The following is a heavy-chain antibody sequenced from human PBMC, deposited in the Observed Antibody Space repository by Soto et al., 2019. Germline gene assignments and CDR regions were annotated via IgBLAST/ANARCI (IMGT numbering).Heavy chain of an antibody. Sequence: QGLLAQSGAEVKKPGASVKVSCKASGYPFATYGINWVRQAPGQGPEWMGWISPYNGETNYAQKFQGRVTLATDTSTSTAYMELRSLTSDDTAVYFCARDPHDFWSSYFFDRWGQGTLVTVSS. V-gene: IGHV1-18*01. CDR2: ISPYNGET. CDR3: ARDPHDFWSSYFFDR. D-gene: IGHD3-3*01. J-gene: IGHJ5*02. CDR1: GYPFATYG.